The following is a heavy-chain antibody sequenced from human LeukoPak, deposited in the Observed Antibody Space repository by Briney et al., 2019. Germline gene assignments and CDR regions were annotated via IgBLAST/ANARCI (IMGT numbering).Heavy chain of an antibody. V-gene: IGHV4-4*02. CDR2: IYHSGST. CDR3: AKGDYYDSSGRPNFDY. D-gene: IGHD3-22*01. Sequence: SGTLSLTCAVSGGSISSSNWWSWVRQPPGKGLEWIGEIYHSGSTNYNPSLKSRVTISVDKSKNQFSLKLSSVTAEDTAVYYCAKGDYYDSSGRPNFDYWGQGTLVTVSS. J-gene: IGHJ4*02. CDR1: GGSISSSNW.